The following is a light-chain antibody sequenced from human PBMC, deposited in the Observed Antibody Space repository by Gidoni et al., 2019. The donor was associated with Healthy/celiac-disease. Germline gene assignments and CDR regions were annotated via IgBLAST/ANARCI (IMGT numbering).Light chain of an antibody. CDR1: SGHSGYA. CDR2: LNSAGSN. V-gene: IGLV4-69*01. CDR3: QTWVTGILGV. J-gene: IGLJ3*02. Sequence: QLVLTQSPSASASLGASVKLTCTLSSGHSGYAIAWHQQKPEKGPWSWMKLNSAGSNSKGDGIPERFSGGSSGAERYLTFSSLQSENEADYCCQTWVTGILGVFGGGTKLTVL.